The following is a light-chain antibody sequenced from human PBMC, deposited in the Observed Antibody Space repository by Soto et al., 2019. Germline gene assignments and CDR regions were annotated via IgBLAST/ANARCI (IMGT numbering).Light chain of an antibody. V-gene: IGLV1-44*01. CDR2: SNN. CDR1: SSNIGRNT. J-gene: IGLJ2*01. Sequence: QSVLTQPHSASGTPGQRVNISCSGSSSNIGRNTVSWSQQLPGTAPKLLIYSNNQRPSGVPDRFSGSKSGTSASLVISGLQSEDEADYYCAAWDDNLNGLVFGGGTQLTVL. CDR3: AAWDDNLNGLV.